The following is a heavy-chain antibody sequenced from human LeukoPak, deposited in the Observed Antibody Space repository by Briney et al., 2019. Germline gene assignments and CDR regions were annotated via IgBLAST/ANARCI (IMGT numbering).Heavy chain of an antibody. CDR3: ARFDYTNSNFDY. V-gene: IGHV4-59*01. Sequence: PSETLSLTCSVSGGSISGFYWSWIRQPPGKALEWIGNLYYSGSTNYNPSLKSRVTMSVATSKNQFSLNLTSVTAADTAVYYYARFDYTNSNFDYWGQGTLVTVSS. CDR1: GGSISGFY. CDR2: LYYSGST. J-gene: IGHJ4*02. D-gene: IGHD3-3*01.